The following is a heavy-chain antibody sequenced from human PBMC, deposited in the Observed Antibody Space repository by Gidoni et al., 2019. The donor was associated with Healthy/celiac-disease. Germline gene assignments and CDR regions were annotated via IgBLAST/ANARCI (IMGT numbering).Heavy chain of an antibody. J-gene: IGHJ6*03. D-gene: IGHD2-2*01. Sequence: EVQLVESGGGLGRHGGSLRLSCAASGVTLRSSGMNWVRKAQGKGLEWGSSISSSSSYIYYADSVKGRFTISRDNAKNSLSLQMTSLSAEDTAVYYCARDPYCSSTSCRIVGYYYYYMDVWGKGTTVTVSS. V-gene: IGHV3-21*01. CDR3: ARDPYCSSTSCRIVGYYYYYMDV. CDR1: GVTLRSSG. CDR2: ISSSSSYI.